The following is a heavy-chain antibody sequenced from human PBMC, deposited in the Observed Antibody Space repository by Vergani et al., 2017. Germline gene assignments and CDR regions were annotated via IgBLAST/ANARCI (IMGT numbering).Heavy chain of an antibody. V-gene: IGHV4-61*02. CDR2: IYTSGST. CDR1: GGSISSGSYY. Sequence: QVQLQESGPGLVKPSQTLSLTCTVSGGSISSGSYYWSWIRQPAGKGLEWIGRIYTSGSTNYNPSLKSRVTISVDTSKNQFSLKLSSVTAADTAVYYCAGGSPXDDYWGQGTLVTVSS. D-gene: IGHD3-10*01. J-gene: IGHJ4*02. CDR3: AGGSPXDDY.